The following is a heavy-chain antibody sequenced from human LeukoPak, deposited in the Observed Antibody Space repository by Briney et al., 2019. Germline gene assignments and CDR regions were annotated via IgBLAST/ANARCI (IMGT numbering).Heavy chain of an antibody. V-gene: IGHV3-7*01. D-gene: IGHD3-9*01. J-gene: IGHJ3*02. CDR3: ARDSGILTGYSYDAFDI. Sequence: GGSLRLSCAASGFTFSSYWMSWVRQAPGKGLEWVANIKQDGSEKYYVDSVKDRFTISRDNAKNSLYLQMNSLRAEDTAVYYCARDSGILTGYSYDAFDIWGQGTMVTASS. CDR2: IKQDGSEK. CDR1: GFTFSSYW.